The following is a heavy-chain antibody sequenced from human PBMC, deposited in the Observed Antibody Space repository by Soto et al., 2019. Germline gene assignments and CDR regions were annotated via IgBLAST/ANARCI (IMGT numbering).Heavy chain of an antibody. CDR1: GGSVSSYY. J-gene: IGHJ4*02. Sequence: QVQLQESGPGLVKPSETLSLTCSVSGGSVSSYYWSWIRQPPGKGLEWIGYISYSGSTNYNPSLKNRVTIAVDTSKNQFSLKLSSVTAADTAVYYCASGGQGYDLWSGYSYEDYFDYWGQGTLVTVSS. V-gene: IGHV4-59*02. CDR3: ASGGQGYDLWSGYSYEDYFDY. CDR2: ISYSGST. D-gene: IGHD3-3*01.